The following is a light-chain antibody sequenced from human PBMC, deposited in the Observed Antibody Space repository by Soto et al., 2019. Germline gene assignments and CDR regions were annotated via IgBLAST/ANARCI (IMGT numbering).Light chain of an antibody. CDR2: ENS. CDR1: SSNIGSNH. V-gene: IGLV1-51*02. J-gene: IGLJ1*01. Sequence: QSVLTQPHSVSAAPGQKITISCSGNSSNIGSNHVSWYQQLTGKAPKLLIYENSQRPSGIPVRFSGSKSGTSATLGITGRQTGDEADYYCGTWDSSLIALFGAGTKVTVL. CDR3: GTWDSSLIAL.